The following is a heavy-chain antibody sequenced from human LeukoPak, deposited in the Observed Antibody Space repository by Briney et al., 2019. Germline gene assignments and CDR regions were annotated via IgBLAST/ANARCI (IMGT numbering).Heavy chain of an antibody. V-gene: IGHV4-34*01. CDR3: ARGLPSSGSYYTRFDP. J-gene: IGHJ5*02. Sequence: PSETLSLTCTVSGASISGYYWSWIRQPPGKGLEWIGEINHSGSTNYNPSLKSRVTISVDTSKNQFSLKLSSVTAADTAVYYCARGLPSSGSYYTRFDPWGQGTLVTVSS. CDR2: INHSGST. D-gene: IGHD3-10*01. CDR1: GASISGYY.